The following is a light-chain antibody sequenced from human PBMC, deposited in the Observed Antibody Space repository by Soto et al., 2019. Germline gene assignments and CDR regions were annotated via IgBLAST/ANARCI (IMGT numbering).Light chain of an antibody. CDR1: SSTIGAGFD. V-gene: IGLV1-40*01. J-gene: IGLJ2*01. CDR3: QSYDTALSVYVV. Sequence: QSVLTQPPSVSGAPGQRVTISCTGSSSTIGAGFDVHWYQQLPGTAPKLLIYGDTNRPSGVPDRFSGSKSGTSASLVITGLKAEDEADYYCQSYDTALSVYVVFGGGTKLTVL. CDR2: GDT.